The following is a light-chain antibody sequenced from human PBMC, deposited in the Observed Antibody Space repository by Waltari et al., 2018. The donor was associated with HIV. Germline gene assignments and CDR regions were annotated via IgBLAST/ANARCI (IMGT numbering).Light chain of an antibody. V-gene: IGLV2-14*01. CDR3: SSYTTTRTLV. CDR2: AVS. Sequence: SDEAPKLMIYAVSNRPSGVSNRFSGSKSGNTASLTISELQAEDEADYYCSSYTTTRTLVFGGGTKLTVL. J-gene: IGLJ2*01.